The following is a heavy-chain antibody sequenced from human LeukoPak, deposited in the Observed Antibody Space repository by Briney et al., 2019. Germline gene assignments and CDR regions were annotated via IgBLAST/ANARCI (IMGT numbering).Heavy chain of an antibody. Sequence: ASVKVSCKASGYTFTGYYIHWVRQAPGQGLEWMGWIKPSSGGTNYAQNFQGRVTMTRDTSISTVYMELSGLRSDDTALYYCARTLYIAAVPGGFDYWGQGTLVTVSS. CDR1: GYTFTGYY. CDR3: ARTLYIAAVPGGFDY. V-gene: IGHV1-2*02. CDR2: IKPSSGGT. J-gene: IGHJ4*02. D-gene: IGHD6-13*01.